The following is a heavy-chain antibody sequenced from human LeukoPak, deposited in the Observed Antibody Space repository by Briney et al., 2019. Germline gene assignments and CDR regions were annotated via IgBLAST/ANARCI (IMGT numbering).Heavy chain of an antibody. J-gene: IGHJ4*02. D-gene: IGHD6-6*01. Sequence: TGGSLRLSCAVSRFTFSSYGMSWVRQAPGKGLEWVSYISSSSSTIYYADSVKGRFTISRDNAKNSLYLQMNSLRAEDTAVYYCARGVFRGIAARPTPHLPGDDYWGQGTLVTVSS. CDR3: ARGVFRGIAARPTPHLPGDDY. V-gene: IGHV3-48*01. CDR2: ISSSSSTI. CDR1: RFTFSSYG.